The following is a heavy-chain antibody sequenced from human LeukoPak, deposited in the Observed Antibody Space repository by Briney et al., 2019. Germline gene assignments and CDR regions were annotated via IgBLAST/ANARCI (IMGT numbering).Heavy chain of an antibody. CDR1: GGSISSGGYY. J-gene: IGHJ4*02. CDR3: ARADTMVRGVISPFDY. Sequence: SQTLSLTCTVSGGSISSGGYYWSWIRQHPGKGLEWIGYIYYSGSTYYNPSLKSRVTISVDTSKNQFSLMLSSVTAADTAVYYCARADTMVRGVISPFDYWGQGTLVTVSS. D-gene: IGHD3-10*01. CDR2: IYYSGST. V-gene: IGHV4-31*03.